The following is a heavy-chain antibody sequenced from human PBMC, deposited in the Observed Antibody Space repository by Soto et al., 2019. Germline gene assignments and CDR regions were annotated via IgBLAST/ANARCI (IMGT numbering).Heavy chain of an antibody. CDR2: ISGSGGST. J-gene: IGHJ4*02. CDR3: ATRYGDPFDY. Sequence: ASSGFTFNSYAMTWVRQTPGKGLEWVSAISGSGGSTYYADSVKGRFTISRDNSKNTLYLQMNSLRAEDTAVYYCATRYGDPFDYWGQGTLVTVSS. CDR1: GFTFNSYA. V-gene: IGHV3-23*01. D-gene: IGHD4-17*01.